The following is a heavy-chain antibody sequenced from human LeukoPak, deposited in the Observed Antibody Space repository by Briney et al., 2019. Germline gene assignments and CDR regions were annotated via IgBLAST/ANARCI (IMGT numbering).Heavy chain of an antibody. V-gene: IGHV1-18*01. D-gene: IGHD2-2*01. CDR3: ARGHLLMPVVPAARWGVDY. Sequence: ASVKVSCKASGYTFTSYGISWVRQAPGQGLEKMGWISAYNGNTNYAQKLQGRVTITTDTSTSTAYMELRSLRSDDTAVYYCARGHLLMPVVPAARWGVDYRGQGTLVTVSS. CDR1: GYTFTSYG. J-gene: IGHJ4*02. CDR2: ISAYNGNT.